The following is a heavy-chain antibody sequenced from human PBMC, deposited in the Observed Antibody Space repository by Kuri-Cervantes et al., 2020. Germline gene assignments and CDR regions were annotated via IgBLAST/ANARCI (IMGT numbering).Heavy chain of an antibody. Sequence: GGSLRLSCAASGFTFSNYAMHWVRQTPGKGLEWVAVISYDGSNKYYADSVKGRFTISRDNSKNTLYLQMNSLRAEDTAVYYCAKRVGFVQVVYFDYWGQGTLVTVSS. J-gene: IGHJ4*02. CDR1: GFTFSNYA. V-gene: IGHV3-30-3*02. D-gene: IGHD2-8*02. CDR2: ISYDGSNK. CDR3: AKRVGFVQVVYFDY.